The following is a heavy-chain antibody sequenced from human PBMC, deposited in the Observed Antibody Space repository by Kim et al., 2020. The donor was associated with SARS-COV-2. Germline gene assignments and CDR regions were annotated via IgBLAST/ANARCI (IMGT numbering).Heavy chain of an antibody. J-gene: IGHJ4*02. V-gene: IGHV4-59*03. Sequence: SGRTNSNPSLRSRVTISLDASQNQFSLKLSSVTAADTAVYYCATLGGGFWGQGTLITVSS. CDR2: SGRT. CDR3: ATLGGGF. D-gene: IGHD5-12*01.